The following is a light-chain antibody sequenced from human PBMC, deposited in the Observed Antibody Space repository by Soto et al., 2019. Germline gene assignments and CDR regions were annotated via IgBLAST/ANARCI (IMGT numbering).Light chain of an antibody. J-gene: IGKJ4*01. Sequence: EIVLTQSPGTLSLSPGERATLSCRASQSVSSSYLAWYQQKPGQAPRLLIYGASSRATGIPDRFSGSGSGTDFTLTIRRLEPEDFAVYYCQQYGSSFLTFGGGTKVEIK. CDR1: QSVSSSY. CDR2: GAS. CDR3: QQYGSSFLT. V-gene: IGKV3-20*01.